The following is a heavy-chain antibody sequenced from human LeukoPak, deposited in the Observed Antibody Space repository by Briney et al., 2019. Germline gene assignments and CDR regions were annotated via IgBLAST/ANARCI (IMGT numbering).Heavy chain of an antibody. Sequence: GASVKVSCKASGYTFTHHGISWVRQAPRQGLEWMGWISCYNGDTHYAQKFQGRVTMTTDKSTSTAYMEVRSLRSDDTAVYYCARDPSNTSGYYAYFDNWGQGTLVTVSS. J-gene: IGHJ4*02. D-gene: IGHD6-19*01. CDR2: ISCYNGDT. CDR1: GYTFTHHG. V-gene: IGHV1-18*01. CDR3: ARDPSNTSGYYAYFDN.